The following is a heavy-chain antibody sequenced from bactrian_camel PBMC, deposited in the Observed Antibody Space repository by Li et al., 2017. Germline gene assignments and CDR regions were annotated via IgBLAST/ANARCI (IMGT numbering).Heavy chain of an antibody. CDR1: QYTY. Sequence: QLVESGGGSVQAGGSLRLSCVASQYTYMGWFRQTPGNEREGVAAISTDGGSTYYADSVKGRFTISQDIPKRTVYLQMEDLKPEDTAKYYCAAGDPLSFDGLGSALALRAAEYNYWGQGTQVTVS. J-gene: IGHJ4*01. V-gene: IGHV3S40*01. D-gene: IGHD1*01. CDR2: ISTDGGST. CDR3: AAGDPLSFDGLGSALALRAAEYNY.